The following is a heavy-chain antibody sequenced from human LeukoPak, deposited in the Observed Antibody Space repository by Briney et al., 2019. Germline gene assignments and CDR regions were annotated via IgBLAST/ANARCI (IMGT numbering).Heavy chain of an antibody. V-gene: IGHV4-59*01. J-gene: IGHJ4*02. D-gene: IGHD3-10*01. CDR2: IFYSGST. Sequence: SETLSLTCTVSGGSISSYYWCWIRQPPGKGLEWIGYIFYSGSTNYNPSLKSRVTIAVDTSKNQFSLKLSSVTAADTAVYYCALLNYGSGSYLVHWGQGTLVSVSS. CDR3: ALLNYGSGSYLVH. CDR1: GGSISSYY.